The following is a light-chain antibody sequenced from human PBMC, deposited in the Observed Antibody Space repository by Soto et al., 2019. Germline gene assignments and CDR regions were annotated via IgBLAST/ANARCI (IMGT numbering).Light chain of an antibody. CDR1: RSDVGSFNF. Sequence: QSALTQPASVSGSPGQSITISCAGTRSDVGSFNFVSWYQRHPDKAPRLMIYEVSNRPSGISNRFSGSKSGNTASLTISGLQAEDEDDYYCSSYTTRSTVVFGGGTKLTVL. V-gene: IGLV2-14*01. CDR2: EVS. CDR3: SSYTTRSTVV. J-gene: IGLJ2*01.